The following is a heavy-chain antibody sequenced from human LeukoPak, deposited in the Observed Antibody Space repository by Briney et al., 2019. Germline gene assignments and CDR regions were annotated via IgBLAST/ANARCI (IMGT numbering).Heavy chain of an antibody. D-gene: IGHD3-10*01. V-gene: IGHV3-9*01. CDR1: GFNFHKNA. J-gene: IGHJ6*03. CDR3: AKDYVGSGSLNYYMDV. Sequence: GGSLRLSCAASGFNFHKNAMHWVRQAPGKGLEWVSGISWNSRRIVYADSVKVRFTIARGNAKDSLHLEMNSLSGADTALYFCAKDYVGSGSLNYYMDVWGKGTTVTVSS. CDR2: ISWNSRRI.